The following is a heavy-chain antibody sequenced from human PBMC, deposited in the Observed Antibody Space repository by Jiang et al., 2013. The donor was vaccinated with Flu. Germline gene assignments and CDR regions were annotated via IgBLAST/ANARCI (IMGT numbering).Heavy chain of an antibody. Sequence: SGAEVKKPGASVKVSCKASGYTFSSYYMVWVRQAPGQGLEWMGIINPSGDGTTYAQKFQGRVTMTRDTSTSTVYMEVSSLRSEDTAVYYCARDSSRDYYGSGTYDFWGQGTLVTVSS. CDR3: ARDSSRDYYGSGTYDF. CDR2: INPSGDGT. D-gene: IGHD3-10*01. CDR1: GYTFSSYY. J-gene: IGHJ4*02. V-gene: IGHV1-46*01.